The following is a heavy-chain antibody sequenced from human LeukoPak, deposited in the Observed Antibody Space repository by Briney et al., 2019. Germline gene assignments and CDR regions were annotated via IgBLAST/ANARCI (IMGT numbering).Heavy chain of an antibody. Sequence: ASVKVSCKASGYTFTSYGISWVRQAPGQGLEWMGWISAYNGNTNNAQKLQGRVTMTTDTSTSTAYMELSTLRSEDTAVYYCARTPPGGDVDHWGEGTLVTVSS. CDR2: ISAYNGNT. CDR1: GYTFTSYG. CDR3: ARTPPGGDVDH. V-gene: IGHV1-18*01. D-gene: IGHD3-16*01. J-gene: IGHJ4*02.